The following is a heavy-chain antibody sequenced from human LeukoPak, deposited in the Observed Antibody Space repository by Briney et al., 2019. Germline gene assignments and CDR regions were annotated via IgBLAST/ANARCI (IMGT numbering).Heavy chain of an antibody. CDR3: ARGMVPAAMYY. CDR2: ISSSSSYI. J-gene: IGHJ4*02. CDR1: GFTFSSYS. Sequence: GGSLRLSCAASGFTFSSYSMNWVRRAPGKGLEWVSSISSSSSYIYYADSVKGRFTISRDNAKNSLHLQMNSLRAEDTAVYYCARGMVPAAMYYWGQGTLVTVSS. V-gene: IGHV3-21*01. D-gene: IGHD2-2*01.